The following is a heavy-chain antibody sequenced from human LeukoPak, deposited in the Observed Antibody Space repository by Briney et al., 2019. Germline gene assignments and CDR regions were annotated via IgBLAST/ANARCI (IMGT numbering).Heavy chain of an antibody. CDR2: IKQDGSEK. D-gene: IGHD3-22*01. CDR3: ASGHDSSGYFAY. V-gene: IGHV3-7*01. J-gene: IGHJ4*02. CDR1: GFTFSSYW. Sequence: GFLRLSCAASGFTFSSYWMSWVRQAPGKGLEWVANIKQDGSEKYYVDSVKGRFTISRDNAKNSLYLQMNSLRAEDTAVYYCASGHDSSGYFAYWGQGTLVTVSS.